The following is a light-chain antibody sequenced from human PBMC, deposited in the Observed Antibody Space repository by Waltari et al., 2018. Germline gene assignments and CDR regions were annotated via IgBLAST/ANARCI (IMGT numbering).Light chain of an antibody. CDR3: QQYLSRPYT. V-gene: IGKV1-33*01. CDR2: AAS. J-gene: IGKJ2*01. CDR1: QDISNY. Sequence: DIQMTQSPSSLSASVGDNVTITCQASQDISNYLNWYQQKPGKAPNLLIHAASNLEGGVPSRFSGRGSGTHFSFTISSLQPGDFATYYCQQYLSRPYTFGQGTILDI.